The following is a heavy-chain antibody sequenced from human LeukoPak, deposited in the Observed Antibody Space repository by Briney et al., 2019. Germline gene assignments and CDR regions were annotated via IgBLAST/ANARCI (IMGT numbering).Heavy chain of an antibody. V-gene: IGHV4-39*01. CDR1: GGSISSSSYY. J-gene: IGHJ6*03. CDR3: ATSRSVVVPPDYYYYYYMDV. Sequence: SETLSLTCTVSGGSISSSSYYWGWIRQPPGKGLEWIGSIYYSGSSYYNPSLKSRVTISVDTSKNQFSLKLSSVTAADTAVYYCATSRSVVVPPDYYYYYYMDVWGKGTTVTVSS. D-gene: IGHD2-2*01. CDR2: IYYSGSS.